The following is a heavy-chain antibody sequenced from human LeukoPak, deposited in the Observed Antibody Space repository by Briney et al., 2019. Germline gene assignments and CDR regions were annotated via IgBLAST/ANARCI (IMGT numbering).Heavy chain of an antibody. CDR3: AREFPSDYGGNPVSDY. D-gene: IGHD4-23*01. CDR2: INPNSGGT. V-gene: IGHV1-2*02. CDR1: GYTFTGYY. J-gene: IGHJ4*02. Sequence: ASVKVSCKASGYTFTGYYMHWVRQAPGQGLEWMGWINPNSGGTNYAQKFQGRVTMTRDTSISTAYMELRSLRSDDTAVYYCAREFPSDYGGNPVSDYWGQGTLVTVSS.